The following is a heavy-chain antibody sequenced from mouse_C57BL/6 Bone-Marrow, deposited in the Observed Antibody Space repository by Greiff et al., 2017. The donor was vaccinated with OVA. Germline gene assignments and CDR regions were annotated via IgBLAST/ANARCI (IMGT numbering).Heavy chain of an antibody. V-gene: IGHV1-22*01. J-gene: IGHJ3*01. CDR3: ARYGPFYYDYDVGFAY. CDR1: GYTFTDYN. D-gene: IGHD2-4*01. CDR2: INPNNGGT. Sequence: VQLQQSGPELVKPGASVKMSCKASGYTFTDYNMHWVKQSHGKSLEWIGYINPNNGGTSYNQKFKGKATLTVNKSSSTAYMELRSLTSEDFAVYYCARYGPFYYDYDVGFAYWGQGTLVTVSA.